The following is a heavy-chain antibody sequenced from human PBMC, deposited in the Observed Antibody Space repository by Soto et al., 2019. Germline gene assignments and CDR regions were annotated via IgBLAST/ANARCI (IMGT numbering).Heavy chain of an antibody. CDR3: ARDHPHSYGVYYFDY. CDR2: IWSDGNNR. D-gene: IGHD5-18*01. V-gene: IGHV3-33*01. J-gene: IGHJ4*02. CDR1: GFMFSNHG. Sequence: GGSLRLSCAASGFMFSNHGMHWVRQAPGKGLEWVAVIWSDGNNRYYADSVKGRFTISRDNSKNTVYLQMNSLRAEDTAVYYCARDHPHSYGVYYFDYWGQGTPVTVSS.